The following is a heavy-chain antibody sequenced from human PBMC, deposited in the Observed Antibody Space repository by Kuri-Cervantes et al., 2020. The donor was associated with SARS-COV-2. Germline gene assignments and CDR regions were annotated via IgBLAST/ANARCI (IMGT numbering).Heavy chain of an antibody. V-gene: IGHV3-15*01. CDR1: GFTVTSNR. CDR3: TTDGYFDY. CDR2: IKSKTDGGTT. J-gene: IGHJ4*02. Sequence: GGSLRLSCAASGFTVTSNRISWVRQAPGKGLEWVGRIKSKTDGGTTDYAAPVKGRFTISRDDSKNTLYLQMNSLKTEDTAVYYCTTDGYFDYWGQGTLVTVSS.